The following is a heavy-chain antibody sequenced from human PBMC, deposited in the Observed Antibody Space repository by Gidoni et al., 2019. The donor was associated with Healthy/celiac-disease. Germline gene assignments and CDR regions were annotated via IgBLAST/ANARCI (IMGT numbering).Heavy chain of an antibody. V-gene: IGHV3-64D*06. Sequence: EVQLVDSVGGLVHPGGSLILSCSASAFTFSSYAMHWVRQAPGKGREYVSDSSSNGGRTYYADSVKGRFTISRDNSKNTLDRQMSSLRAEDTAVYYGVKVPVGAETHFDYWGQGTLVTVSS. CDR3: VKVPVGAETHFDY. CDR1: AFTFSSYA. J-gene: IGHJ4*02. CDR2: SSSNGGRT. D-gene: IGHD1-26*01.